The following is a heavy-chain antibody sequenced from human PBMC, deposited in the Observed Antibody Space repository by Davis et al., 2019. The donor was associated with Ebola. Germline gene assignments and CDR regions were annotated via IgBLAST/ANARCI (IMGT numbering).Heavy chain of an antibody. CDR1: GFTVSTYY. Sequence: PGGSLRLSCAASGFTVSTYYINWVRQAPGKGLEWVSVMYADGSTYNADSVKARFTVSRDNSTNTVYLQMNSLRAEDTAAYYCAKDLPPFWSGYYTGPYGMDVWGQGTTVTVSS. V-gene: IGHV3-66*01. CDR3: AKDLPPFWSGYYTGPYGMDV. D-gene: IGHD3-3*01. J-gene: IGHJ6*02. CDR2: MYADGST.